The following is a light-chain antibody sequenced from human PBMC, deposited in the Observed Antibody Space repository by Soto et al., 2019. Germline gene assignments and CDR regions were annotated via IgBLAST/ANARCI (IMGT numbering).Light chain of an antibody. Sequence: QSALTQPASVSGSPGQSITISCTGTSSDVGSYNLVSWYQQHPGKAPKLMIYEGSKRPSGVSNRFSGSKSGNTASLTISGLQAEDEADYYCCSYAGSSTSAVFGGCTQLTVL. V-gene: IGLV2-23*01. J-gene: IGLJ7*01. CDR1: SSDVGSYNL. CDR2: EGS. CDR3: CSYAGSSTSAV.